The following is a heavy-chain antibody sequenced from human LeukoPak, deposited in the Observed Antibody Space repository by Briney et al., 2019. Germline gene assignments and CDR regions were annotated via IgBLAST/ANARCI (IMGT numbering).Heavy chain of an antibody. Sequence: SETLSLTCTVSGASISSYYWSWIGQPPGKGLEGIGYIYYSGSTNYIPALKSRVTISEDTSKNQISLKLSSVTAADTAVYYCARVRGYYDSSGYDYWGQGTLVTVSS. J-gene: IGHJ4*02. CDR1: GASISSYY. CDR2: IYYSGST. D-gene: IGHD3-22*01. V-gene: IGHV4-59*01. CDR3: ARVRGYYDSSGYDY.